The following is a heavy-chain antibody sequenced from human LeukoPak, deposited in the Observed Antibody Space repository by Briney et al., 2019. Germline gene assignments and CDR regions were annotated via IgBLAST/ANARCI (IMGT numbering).Heavy chain of an antibody. CDR3: ARGRRIAARPFDY. V-gene: IGHV4-31*02. CDR2: IYYSGST. D-gene: IGHD6-6*01. J-gene: IGHJ4*02. Sequence: XXXHXGXGLXWIGYIYYSGSTYYNPSLKSRVTISVDTSKNQFSLKLSSVTAADTAVYYCARGRRIAARPFDYWGQGTLVTVSS.